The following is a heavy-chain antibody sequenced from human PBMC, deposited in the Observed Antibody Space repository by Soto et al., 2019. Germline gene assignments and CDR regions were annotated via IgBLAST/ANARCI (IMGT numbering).Heavy chain of an antibody. V-gene: IGHV4-59*01. CDR2: VYNSGST. CDR1: GGSFSSYP. D-gene: IGHD3-10*01. CDR3: TGDYGSGSYRFDY. J-gene: IGHJ4*02. Sequence: SETLSLTCTVSGGSFSSYPWSWIREPPGKGLEWIGYVYNSGSTTYNPSLKSRLTMSVDTSKNQISLKLGSVTAADTAIYYCTGDYGSGSYRFDYWGQGTLVTVSS.